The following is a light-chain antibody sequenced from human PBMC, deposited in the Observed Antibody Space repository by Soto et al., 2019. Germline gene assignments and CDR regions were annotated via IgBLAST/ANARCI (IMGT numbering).Light chain of an antibody. Sequence: ELVLTQSPGTLSLSPGERATLSCRASQSLTSPYLARYQQKPGQAPRLLIYGAFSRATGIPHRFSGSGSGTDFTLTISRLEPEDFALDYCQQYFRAPWTVGQGTQVDIK. CDR1: QSLTSPY. J-gene: IGKJ1*01. V-gene: IGKV3-20*01. CDR2: GAF. CDR3: QQYFRAPWT.